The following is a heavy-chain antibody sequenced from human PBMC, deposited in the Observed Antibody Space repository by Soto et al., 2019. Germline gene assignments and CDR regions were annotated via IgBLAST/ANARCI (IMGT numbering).Heavy chain of an antibody. D-gene: IGHD5-18*01. J-gene: IGHJ6*02. CDR2: ISAYNGNT. V-gene: IGHV1-18*01. CDR1: GYTFTSYG. Sequence: QVQLVQSGAEVKKPGASVKVSCKASGYTFTSYGISWVRQAPGQGLEWMGWISAYNGNTNYAQKLQGRVTITTDTSTITAYMELRSLRSDDTAVYYCARVKYSPPYYYCYGMDVWGQGTTVTVSS. CDR3: ARVKYSPPYYYCYGMDV.